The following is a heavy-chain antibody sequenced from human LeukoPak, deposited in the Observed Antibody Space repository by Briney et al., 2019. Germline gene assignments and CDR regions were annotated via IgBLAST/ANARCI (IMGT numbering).Heavy chain of an antibody. D-gene: IGHD6-19*01. Sequence: ASVKVSCKASGYTFTSYGISWVRQAPGQGLEWMGWINPNSGGTNYAQKFQGRVTMTRDTSISTAYMELSRLRSDDTAVYYCARGPRTAVAGTKGGYYFDYWGQGTLVTVSS. V-gene: IGHV1-2*02. CDR2: INPNSGGT. CDR3: ARGPRTAVAGTKGGYYFDY. CDR1: GYTFTSYG. J-gene: IGHJ4*02.